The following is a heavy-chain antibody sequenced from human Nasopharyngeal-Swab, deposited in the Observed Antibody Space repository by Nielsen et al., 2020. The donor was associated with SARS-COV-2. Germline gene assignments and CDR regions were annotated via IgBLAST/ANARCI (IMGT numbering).Heavy chain of an antibody. CDR1: GFTFSDYC. D-gene: IGHD1-26*01. J-gene: IGHJ4*02. CDR2: INSDGSIT. CDR3: ARDPGLSGSYYFDY. V-gene: IGHV3-74*01. Sequence: GESLKISCAASGFTFSDYCMQWVRRAPGKGLVWLSRINSDGSITGYADSVKGRFTISRDNAKNSLYLQMNSLRDEDTAVYYCARDPGLSGSYYFDYWGQGTLVTVSS.